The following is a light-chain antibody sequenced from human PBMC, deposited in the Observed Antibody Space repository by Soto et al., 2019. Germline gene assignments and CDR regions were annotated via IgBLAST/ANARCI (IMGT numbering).Light chain of an antibody. V-gene: IGLV4-69*01. CDR2: LSSDGSH. J-gene: IGLJ2*01. CDR3: QTWDTGARVV. CDR1: SGHSSYA. Sequence: QLVLTQSPSASASLGASVKLTCTLSSGHSSYAIARHQQQPEKGPRYLMKLSSDGSHSKGDGIPDRFSGSSSGAERYLTISSLQSEDEADYYCQTWDTGARVVFGGGTKVTVL.